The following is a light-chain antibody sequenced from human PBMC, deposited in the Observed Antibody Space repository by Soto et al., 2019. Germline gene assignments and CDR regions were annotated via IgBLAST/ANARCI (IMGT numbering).Light chain of an antibody. J-gene: IGKJ5*01. CDR2: AAS. CDR3: QQTYSSPIT. V-gene: IGKV1-39*01. Sequence: DIQMTQSPSSLSASVGDRVTITCRASQGISTYLNCYQQKPGKAPKLLIYAASSLQSGVPSRFSGSGSETDFTLTISSLQPEDFAGYYCQQTYSSPITFGQGTRLEIK. CDR1: QGISTY.